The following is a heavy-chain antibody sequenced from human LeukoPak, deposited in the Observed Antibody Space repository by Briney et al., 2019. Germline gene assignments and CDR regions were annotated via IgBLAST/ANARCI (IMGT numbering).Heavy chain of an antibody. CDR2: INHSGST. V-gene: IGHV4-34*01. Sequence: PSETLSLTCAVYGGSFSGYYWSWIRQPPGKGLEWIGEINHSGSTNYNPSLKSRVTISVDTSKNQFSLKLSSVTAADTAVYYCARSYYDFWSGRKYYFDYWGQGTLVTVSS. J-gene: IGHJ4*02. CDR1: GGSFSGYY. D-gene: IGHD3-3*01. CDR3: ARSYYDFWSGRKYYFDY.